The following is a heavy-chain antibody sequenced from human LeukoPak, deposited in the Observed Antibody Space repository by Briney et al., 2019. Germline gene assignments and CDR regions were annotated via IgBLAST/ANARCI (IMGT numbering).Heavy chain of an antibody. J-gene: IGHJ4*02. CDR3: ARRAGAYSHPYDY. V-gene: IGHV3-53*01. Sequence: GGSLRLSCTVSGFTVSSNSMSWVRQAPGKGLERVSFIYSDNTHYSDSVKGRFTISRDKSKTTLYLQMNSLRAEDTAVYYCARRAGAYSHPYDYWGQGTLVTVSS. CDR2: IYSDNT. D-gene: IGHD4/OR15-4a*01. CDR1: GFTVSSNS.